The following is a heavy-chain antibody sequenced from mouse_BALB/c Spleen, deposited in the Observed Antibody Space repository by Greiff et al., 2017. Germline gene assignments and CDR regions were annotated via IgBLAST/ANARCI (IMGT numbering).Heavy chain of an antibody. Sequence: VKLMESGAELVRPGTSVKVSCKASGYAFTNYLIEWVKQRPGQGLEWIGVINPNNGGTSYNQKFKGKATLTVDKSSSTAYMELRSLTSEDSAVYYCARNYYGSRNYAMDYWGQGTSVTVSS. CDR3: ARNYYGSRNYAMDY. CDR1: GYAFTNYL. V-gene: IGHV1-54*01. D-gene: IGHD1-1*01. J-gene: IGHJ4*01. CDR2: INPNNGGT.